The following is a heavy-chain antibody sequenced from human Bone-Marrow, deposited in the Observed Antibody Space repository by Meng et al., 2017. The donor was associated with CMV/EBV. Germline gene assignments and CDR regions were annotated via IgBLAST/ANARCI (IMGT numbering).Heavy chain of an antibody. J-gene: IGHJ6*02. CDR1: GYTFTGYY. Sequence: ASVKVSCKASGYTFTGYYMHWVRQAPGQGLEWMGWINPNSGGTNYAQKFQGRVTMTRDTSITTAYMELSRLRSDDTAVYYCATELDHFHYCGMDVWGQGTTVTVSS. CDR2: INPNSGGT. CDR3: ATELDHFHYCGMDV. D-gene: IGHD1-26*01. V-gene: IGHV1-2*02.